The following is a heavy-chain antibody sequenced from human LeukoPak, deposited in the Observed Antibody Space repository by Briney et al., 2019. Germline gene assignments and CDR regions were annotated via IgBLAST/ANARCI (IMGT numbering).Heavy chain of an antibody. D-gene: IGHD3-16*01. CDR2: VNREGSDK. CDR1: GFAFSSHW. Sequence: GESLRLSCAASGFAFSSHWMNWVRQAPGKGLEWAANVNREGSDKNYVDSVKGRFTISRDNAKNSLYLQVNSLGVEDTAVYYCARDGVPGGRDVWGQGTTVTVS. V-gene: IGHV3-7*01. CDR3: ARDGVPGGRDV. J-gene: IGHJ6*02.